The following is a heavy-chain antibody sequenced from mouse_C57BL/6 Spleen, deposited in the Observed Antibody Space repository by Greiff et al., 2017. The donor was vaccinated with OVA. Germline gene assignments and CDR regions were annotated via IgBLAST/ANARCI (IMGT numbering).Heavy chain of an antibody. V-gene: IGHV5-17*01. J-gene: IGHJ4*01. CDR3: ARHDGYLYAMDY. Sequence: DVMLVESGGGLVKPGGSLKLSCAASGFTFSDYGMHWVRQAPEKGLEWVAYISSGSSTIYYADTVKGRFTISRDNAKNTLFLQMTSLRSEATAMYYCARHDGYLYAMDYWGQGTSVTVSS. CDR1: GFTFSDYG. CDR2: ISSGSSTI. D-gene: IGHD2-3*01.